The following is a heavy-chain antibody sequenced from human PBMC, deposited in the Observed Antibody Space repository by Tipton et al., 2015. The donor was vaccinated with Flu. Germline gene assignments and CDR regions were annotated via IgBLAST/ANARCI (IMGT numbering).Heavy chain of an antibody. Sequence: SLRLSCATSGFTFSDHYMDWVRQAPGKGLEWVGRIRNKANSYTTEYAASVKGRFTISRDDSKNSLFLQMNSLKTEDTAVYYCARGSTVTPLGVYYYYYGMDVWGQGTTVTVSS. CDR3: ARGSTVTPLGVYYYYYGMDV. D-gene: IGHD4-11*01. CDR2: IRNKANSYTT. V-gene: IGHV3-72*01. J-gene: IGHJ6*02. CDR1: GFTFSDHY.